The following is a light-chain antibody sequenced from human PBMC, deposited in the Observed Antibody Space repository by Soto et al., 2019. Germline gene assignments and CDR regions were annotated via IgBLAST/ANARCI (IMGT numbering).Light chain of an antibody. Sequence: EIVLTQSPRTLSLSPGERATLSCRASQSVSSYLAWYQQKPGQAPRLLIHDASNRATGIPARFSGSGSGTDFTLTISSLEPEDFAVYYCQQRSNWPPVWTFGQGTKVDIK. J-gene: IGKJ1*01. V-gene: IGKV3-11*01. CDR2: DAS. CDR1: QSVSSY. CDR3: QQRSNWPPVWT.